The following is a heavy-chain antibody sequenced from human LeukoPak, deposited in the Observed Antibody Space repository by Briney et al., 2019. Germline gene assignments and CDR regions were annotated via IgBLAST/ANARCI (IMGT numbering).Heavy chain of an antibody. D-gene: IGHD3-9*01. Sequence: SETLSLTCAVYGGSFSGYYWSWIRQPPGKGLEWIGEINHSGSTNYNPSLKSRVTISVDTSKNRFSLKLSSVTAADTAVYYCARVDVLRYFDWLGNFDYWGQGTLVTVSS. V-gene: IGHV4-34*01. CDR2: INHSGST. CDR1: GGSFSGYY. CDR3: ARVDVLRYFDWLGNFDY. J-gene: IGHJ4*02.